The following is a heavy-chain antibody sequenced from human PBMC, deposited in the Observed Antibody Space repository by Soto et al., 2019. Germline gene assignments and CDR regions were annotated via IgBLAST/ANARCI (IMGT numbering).Heavy chain of an antibody. Sequence: GGSLRLSCAASGVIFRNYGMHWVRQAPGKGLEWVALIWYDGSNKYYADSVKGRFTISRDNPENTLFLQMNSLRVEDTAVYYCARSQGRFFGSGRYVGLDVWGKGTTVTVS. J-gene: IGHJ6*03. V-gene: IGHV3-33*01. CDR2: IWYDGSNK. CDR1: GVIFRNYG. D-gene: IGHD3-10*01. CDR3: ARSQGRFFGSGRYVGLDV.